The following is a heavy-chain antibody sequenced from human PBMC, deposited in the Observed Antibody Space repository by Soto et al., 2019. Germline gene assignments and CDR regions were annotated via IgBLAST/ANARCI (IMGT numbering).Heavy chain of an antibody. CDR1: GFTFSNAW. V-gene: IGHV3-15*01. CDR3: TLYQLWSPPYYYYGMGV. J-gene: IGHJ6*02. D-gene: IGHD5-18*01. Sequence: PGGSLRLSCAASGFTFSNAWMSWVRQAPGKGLEWVGRIKSKTDGGTTDYAAPVKGRFTISRDDSKNTLYLQMNSLKTEDTAVYYCTLYQLWSPPYYYYGMGVWGQGTTVTVSS. CDR2: IKSKTDGGTT.